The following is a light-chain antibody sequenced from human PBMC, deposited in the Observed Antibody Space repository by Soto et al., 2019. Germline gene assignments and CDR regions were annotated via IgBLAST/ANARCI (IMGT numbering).Light chain of an antibody. CDR1: SSDVGDSDS. CDR3: CSYAVSHTGV. J-gene: IGLJ3*02. CDR2: DVD. V-gene: IGLV2-11*01. Sequence: QSALTQPRSVSGSFGQSVTISCTGTSSDVGDSDSVSWYQQHPGRAPKLMISDVDKRPSGVPDRFSGSKSGNTASLTISGLQSDDEADYYCCSYAVSHTGVFGGGTKLTVL.